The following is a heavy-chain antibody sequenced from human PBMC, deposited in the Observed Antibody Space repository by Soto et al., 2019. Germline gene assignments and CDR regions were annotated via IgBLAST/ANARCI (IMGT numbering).Heavy chain of an antibody. J-gene: IGHJ4*02. CDR3: ARGRYGDY. CDR1: GYTFTSYG. V-gene: IGHV1-18*01. D-gene: IGHD1-1*01. Sequence: QVHLVQSGAEVKKPGASVKVSCKASGYTFTSYGITWVRQAPGQGLEWMGWISAHNGNTDYAQKPQGRGIVTRDTSTRTANMELRSLRSDDAAVHYCARGRYGDYWGQGALVTVSS. CDR2: ISAHNGNT.